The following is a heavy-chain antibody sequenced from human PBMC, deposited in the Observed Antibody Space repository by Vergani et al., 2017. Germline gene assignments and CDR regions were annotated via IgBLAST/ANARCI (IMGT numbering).Heavy chain of an antibody. Sequence: QVQLVQSGAEVKKPGASVKVSCKVSGYTLTELSMHWVRQAPGKGLEWMGGFDPEDGETIYAQKFQGRVTMTEDTSTDTAYMELSSLRSEDTAVYYCARPMVRGVIIRVYYGMDVWGQGTTVTVSS. V-gene: IGHV1-24*01. CDR3: ARPMVRGVIIRVYYGMDV. J-gene: IGHJ6*02. CDR2: FDPEDGET. CDR1: GYTLTELS. D-gene: IGHD3-10*01.